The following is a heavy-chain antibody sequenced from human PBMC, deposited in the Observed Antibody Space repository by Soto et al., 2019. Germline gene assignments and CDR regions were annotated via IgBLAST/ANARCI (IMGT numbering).Heavy chain of an antibody. Sequence: QVQLQESGPGLVKPSQTLSLTCTVSGGSISSGGYYWSWIRQHPGKGLEWIGYIYYSGSTYYNPSLKSRVTISVDTSKNHFALKLSSVTAADTAVYYCARGLMTGADPIDYRGQGTLVTVSS. CDR3: ARGLMTGADPIDY. D-gene: IGHD3-9*01. CDR2: IYYSGST. CDR1: GGSISSGGYY. V-gene: IGHV4-31*03. J-gene: IGHJ4*02.